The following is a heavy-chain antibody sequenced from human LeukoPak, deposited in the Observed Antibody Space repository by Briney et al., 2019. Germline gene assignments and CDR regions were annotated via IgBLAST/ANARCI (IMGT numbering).Heavy chain of an antibody. Sequence: SQTLSLTCTVSGGSISSAGYFWSWIRQHPGKGLEWVGYIYYSGSTYYNPSLKSRVTISVDTSKNQFSLKLSSVTAADTAVYYCARHGKGVTYFYTFDIWGQGTVVAVSS. CDR3: ARHGKGVTYFYTFDI. CDR1: GGSISSAGYF. D-gene: IGHD2/OR15-2a*01. CDR2: IYYSGST. J-gene: IGHJ3*02. V-gene: IGHV4-31*03.